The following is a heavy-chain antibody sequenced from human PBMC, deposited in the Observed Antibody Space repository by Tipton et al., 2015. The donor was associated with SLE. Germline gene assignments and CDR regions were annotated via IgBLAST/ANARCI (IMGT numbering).Heavy chain of an antibody. CDR3: ARGPGAATGEAFDI. CDR1: GGSVSSGSYY. Sequence: TLSLTCTVSGGSVSSGSYYWSWIRQPPGKGLEWIGYIYYSGSTNYNPSLESRVTISADTSKNQFSLKLTSMTAADTAVYYCARGPGAATGEAFDIWGQGTTVTVSS. V-gene: IGHV4-61*01. CDR2: IYYSGST. D-gene: IGHD7-27*01. J-gene: IGHJ3*02.